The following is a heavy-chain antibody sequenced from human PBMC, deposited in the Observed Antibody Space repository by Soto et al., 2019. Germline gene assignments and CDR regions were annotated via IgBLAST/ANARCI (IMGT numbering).Heavy chain of an antibody. Sequence: GGSLRLSCAASGFTFGSYAMSWVRQAPGKGLEWVSAISGSGGSTYYADSVKGRFTISRDNSKNTLYLQMNSLRAEDTAVYYCAKDSSSRYFGYYYYMDVWGKGTTVTVSS. V-gene: IGHV3-23*01. D-gene: IGHD6-13*01. CDR2: ISGSGGST. CDR3: AKDSSSRYFGYYYYMDV. CDR1: GFTFGSYA. J-gene: IGHJ6*03.